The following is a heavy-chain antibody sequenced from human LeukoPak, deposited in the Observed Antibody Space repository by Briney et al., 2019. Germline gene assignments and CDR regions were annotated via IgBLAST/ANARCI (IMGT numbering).Heavy chain of an antibody. Sequence: PGGSLRLSCAASGFTFSSYAMSWVRQAPGKGLEWVSAISGSGGSTYYADSVKGRFTISRDNSQITLYLQMNSLRAEDTAVYYCAKDPNSSGWYGGAYWGQGTLVTVSS. V-gene: IGHV3-23*01. CDR3: AKDPNSSGWYGGAY. J-gene: IGHJ4*02. CDR2: ISGSGGST. CDR1: GFTFSSYA. D-gene: IGHD6-19*01.